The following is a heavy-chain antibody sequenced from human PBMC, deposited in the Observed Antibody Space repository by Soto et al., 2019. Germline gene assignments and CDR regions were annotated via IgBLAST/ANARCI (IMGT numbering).Heavy chain of an antibody. Sequence: QVQLVQSGAEVKKPGSSVKVSCKASGGTFSSYTISWVRQAPGQGLEWMGRIIPILDIANYAQKFQGRVTITADKSTSTAYMELSSLRSEDTAVYYCARAPYSSGWKGGWFDPWGQGTLVTVSS. D-gene: IGHD6-19*01. CDR2: IIPILDIA. V-gene: IGHV1-69*02. CDR3: ARAPYSSGWKGGWFDP. CDR1: GGTFSSYT. J-gene: IGHJ5*02.